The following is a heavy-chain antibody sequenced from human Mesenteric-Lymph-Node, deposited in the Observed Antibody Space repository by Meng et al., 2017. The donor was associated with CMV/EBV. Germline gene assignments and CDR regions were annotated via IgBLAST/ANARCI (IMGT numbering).Heavy chain of an antibody. CDR2: IYTGGSST. D-gene: IGHD6-25*01. Sequence: GESLKISCAASGFTFSSYSMNWVRQAPGKGLEWVSLIYTGGSSTHYADSVKGRFTISRDSSRNTLYLQMNSLRVEDTAVFYCAKDQKEKAAISPGYNAMDVWGQGTTVTVSS. CDR3: AKDQKEKAAISPGYNAMDV. V-gene: IGHV3-NL1*01. CDR1: GFTFSSYS. J-gene: IGHJ6*02.